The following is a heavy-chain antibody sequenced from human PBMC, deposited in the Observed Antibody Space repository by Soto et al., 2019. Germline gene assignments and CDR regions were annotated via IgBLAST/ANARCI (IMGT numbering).Heavy chain of an antibody. D-gene: IGHD2-2*01. J-gene: IGHJ6*03. CDR3: ARRGQYSGSDQYQYYYMVA. Sequence: ESLKNSSTASGYSLPHYCIGWVRQVPGKSMEWMGIIYPGDSDTKYSPSFQGQVTITADTSISTAFLQWTSLKAADTAMYYCARRGQYSGSDQYQYYYMVAWGQGITVTVS. CDR2: IYPGDSDT. CDR1: GYSLPHYC. V-gene: IGHV5-51*01.